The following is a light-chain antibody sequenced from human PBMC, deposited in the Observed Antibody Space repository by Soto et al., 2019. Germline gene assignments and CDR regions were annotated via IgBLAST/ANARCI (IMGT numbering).Light chain of an antibody. V-gene: IGLV2-14*03. CDR3: TSYTSSSTVV. Sequence: QSALTQPASVSGSPGQSITISCTGTSSDVGAYNSVPWYQQPAGKAPKLMIYDVSNRPSGVSNRFSGSKSVNTASLTIAGLQAEDEADYYCTSYTSSSTVVFGGGTKLTV. J-gene: IGLJ2*01. CDR1: SSDVGAYNS. CDR2: DVS.